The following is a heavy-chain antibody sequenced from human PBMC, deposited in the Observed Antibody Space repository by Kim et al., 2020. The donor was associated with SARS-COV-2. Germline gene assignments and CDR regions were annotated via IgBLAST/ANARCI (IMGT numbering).Heavy chain of an antibody. V-gene: IGHV3-53*01. CDR1: GLMVSDTY. CDR2: MNSGGGG. Sequence: GGSLRLSCAASGLMVSDTYMSWVRRAPGKGLEWVAYMNSGGGGLYADSVRGRFTVARDKSKNTLYLQMNSLRVEDTAVYYCARAGPCGRSCHGPFDIW. J-gene: IGHJ3*02. CDR3: ARAGPCGRSCHGPFDI. D-gene: IGHD2-21*01.